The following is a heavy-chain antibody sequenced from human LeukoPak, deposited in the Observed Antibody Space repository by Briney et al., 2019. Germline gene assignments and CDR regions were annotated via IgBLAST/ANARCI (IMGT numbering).Heavy chain of an antibody. V-gene: IGHV1-18*01. J-gene: IGHJ4*02. D-gene: IGHD3-16*01. CDR3: ARDGGTHPPHDSDY. CDR1: GYTFTSYG. Sequence: ASVKVSCKASGYTFTSYGISWVRQAPGQGLEWMGWISAYNGNTNYAQKLQGRVTMTTATSTSTAYMELRSLRSDDTAVYYCARDGGTHPPHDSDYWGQGTLVTVSS. CDR2: ISAYNGNT.